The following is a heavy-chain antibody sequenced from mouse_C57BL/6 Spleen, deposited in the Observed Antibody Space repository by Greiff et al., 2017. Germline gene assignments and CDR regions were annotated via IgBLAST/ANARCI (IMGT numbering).Heavy chain of an antibody. CDR1: GFSFNTYA. J-gene: IGHJ2*01. V-gene: IGHV10-1*01. CDR3: VGQRMNTGTNYFDY. CDR2: IRSKSNNYAT. Sequence: EVQLVESGGGLVQPKGSLKLSCAASGFSFNTYAMNWVRQAPGKGLEWVARIRSKSNNYATYYADSVKDRFTISRNDSESMLYLQMNNLITEDTAMYYCVGQRMNTGTNYFDYWGQGTTLTVSS. D-gene: IGHD4-1*01.